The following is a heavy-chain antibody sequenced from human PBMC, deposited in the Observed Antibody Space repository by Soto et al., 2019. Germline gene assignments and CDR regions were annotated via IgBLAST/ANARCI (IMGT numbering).Heavy chain of an antibody. CDR3: AGDLRRKGGATHTHTDY. V-gene: IGHV1-69*12. D-gene: IGHD1-26*01. J-gene: IGHJ4*02. CDR1: GGTFSSYA. CDR2: IIPIFGTA. Sequence: QVQLVQSGAEVKKPGSSVKVSCKASGGTFSSYAISWVRQAPGQGLEWMGGIIPIFGTANYAQKFQGRVTTTAXXSXRXXDMGLSSVRSEDMAVYYCAGDLRRKGGATHTHTDYWGQGTLVTVSS.